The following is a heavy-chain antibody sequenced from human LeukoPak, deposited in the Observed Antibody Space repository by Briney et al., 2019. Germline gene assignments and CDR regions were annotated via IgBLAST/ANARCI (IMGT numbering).Heavy chain of an antibody. CDR3: ARGGSRNYYGSGRRPASAFDI. J-gene: IGHJ3*02. Sequence: SETLSLTCAVYGGSFSGYYWSWIRQPPGKGLEWIGEINHSGSTNYNPSLKSRVTISVDTSKNQFSPKLSSVTAADTAVYYCARGGSRNYYGSGRRPASAFDIWGQGTMVTVSS. CDR2: INHSGST. V-gene: IGHV4-34*01. CDR1: GGSFSGYY. D-gene: IGHD3-10*01.